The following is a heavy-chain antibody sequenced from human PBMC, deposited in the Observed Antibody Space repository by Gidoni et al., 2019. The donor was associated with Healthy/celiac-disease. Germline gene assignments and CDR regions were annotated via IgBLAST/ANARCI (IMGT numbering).Heavy chain of an antibody. CDR1: GFTFSSYG. Sequence: QVQLVESGGGVVQPGWSLRLSCAASGFTFSSYGMHWVRQAPGKGLEWVAVISYDGSNKYYADSVKGRFTISRDNSKNTLYLQMNSLRAEDTAVYYCAKLYYDSGIDYWGQGTLVTVSS. V-gene: IGHV3-30*18. CDR2: ISYDGSNK. D-gene: IGHD3-22*01. CDR3: AKLYYDSGIDY. J-gene: IGHJ4*02.